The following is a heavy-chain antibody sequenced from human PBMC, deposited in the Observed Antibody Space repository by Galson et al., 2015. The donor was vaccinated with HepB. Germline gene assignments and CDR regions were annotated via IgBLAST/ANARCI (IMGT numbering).Heavy chain of an antibody. CDR1: GFTLSNYA. V-gene: IGHV3-30-3*01. Sequence: SLRLSCAASGFTLSNYAMHWVRQAPGRGLEWVAVISYDGSNKNYADSVRGRFTISRDTSKNTLFLQMNSLRAEDRAVYYCARGRRGSTWPFEFWGQGTLVTVSS. J-gene: IGHJ4*02. CDR2: ISYDGSNK. CDR3: ARGRRGSTWPFEF. D-gene: IGHD6-13*01.